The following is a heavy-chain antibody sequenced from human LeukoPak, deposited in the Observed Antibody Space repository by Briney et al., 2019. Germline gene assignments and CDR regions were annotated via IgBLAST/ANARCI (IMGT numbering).Heavy chain of an antibody. J-gene: IGHJ5*02. CDR2: INWNSGSI. Sequence: GRSLRLSCAASGFTFDVYGMHWVRQAPGKGLEWVADINWNSGSIDYVDFVKGRFTISRDNAKNSLYLQMNSLRAEDTAVYYCARDEFGGASFEPWGQGTLVTVSS. CDR3: ARDEFGGASFEP. V-gene: IGHV3-9*01. CDR1: GFTFDVYG. D-gene: IGHD3-16*01.